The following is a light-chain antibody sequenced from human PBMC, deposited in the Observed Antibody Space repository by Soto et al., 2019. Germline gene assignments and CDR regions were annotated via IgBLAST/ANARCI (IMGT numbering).Light chain of an antibody. CDR1: QSISSW. J-gene: IGKJ1*01. Sequence: DIQIPQPPSTLSASVGDRVTITCRASQSISSWLAWYQQKPGKAPKLLIYDASSLESGVPSRFSGSGSGTEFTLTISSLQPDDFATYYCQQYNSYSGTFGQGTKVDIK. CDR2: DAS. CDR3: QQYNSYSGT. V-gene: IGKV1-5*01.